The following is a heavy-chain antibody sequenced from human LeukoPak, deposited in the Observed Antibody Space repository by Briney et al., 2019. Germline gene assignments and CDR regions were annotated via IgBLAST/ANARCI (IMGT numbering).Heavy chain of an antibody. J-gene: IGHJ5*02. Sequence: PSETLSLTCTVSGGSISSSSYYWGWIRQPPGKGLEWIGSIYYSGSTYYNPSLKSRVTISVDTSKNQFSLKLSSVTAADTAVYYCARRIAAEDFDPWGQGTLVTVSS. CDR3: ARRIAAEDFDP. D-gene: IGHD6-13*01. V-gene: IGHV4-39*01. CDR1: GGSISSSSYY. CDR2: IYYSGST.